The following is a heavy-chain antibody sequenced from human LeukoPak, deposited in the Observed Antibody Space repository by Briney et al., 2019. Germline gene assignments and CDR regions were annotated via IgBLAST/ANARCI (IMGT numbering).Heavy chain of an antibody. CDR1: GGSFSGYY. Sequence: SETLSLTCAVYGGSFSGYYWSWIRQPPGKGLEWIGEINHSGSTNYNPSLKSRVTISVDTSKNQFSLKLSSVTAADTAVYYCATIRNDYGVPGVAYWGQGTLVTVSS. J-gene: IGHJ4*02. D-gene: IGHD4-17*01. CDR3: ATIRNDYGVPGVAY. CDR2: INHSGST. V-gene: IGHV4-34*01.